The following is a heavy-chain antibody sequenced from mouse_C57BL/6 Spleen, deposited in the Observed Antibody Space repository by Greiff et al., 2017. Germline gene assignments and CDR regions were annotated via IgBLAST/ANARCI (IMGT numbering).Heavy chain of an antibody. D-gene: IGHD1-1*01. J-gene: IGHJ2*01. CDR3: ASYYYGSSYYFDY. V-gene: IGHV1-50*01. Sequence: QVQLQQPGAELVKPGASVKLSCKASGYTFTSYWMQWVKQRPGQGLEWIGEIDPSDSYTNYNQKFKGKATLTVDTSSSTAYMQLSSLTSEDSAVYYCASYYYGSSYYFDYWGQGTTLTVS. CDR1: GYTFTSYW. CDR2: IDPSDSYT.